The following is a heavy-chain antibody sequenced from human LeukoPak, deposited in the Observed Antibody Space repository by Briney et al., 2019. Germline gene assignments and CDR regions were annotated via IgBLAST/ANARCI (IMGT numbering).Heavy chain of an antibody. CDR3: ACDILTGYYLVDY. V-gene: IGHV1-69*04. D-gene: IGHD3-9*01. J-gene: IGHJ4*02. Sequence: ASVKVSCKASGGTFSSYAISWVRQAPGQGLEWMGRIIPILGIANYAQKFQGRATITADKSTSTAYMELSSLRSEDTAVYYCACDILTGYYLVDYWGQGTLVTVSS. CDR2: IIPILGIA. CDR1: GGTFSSYA.